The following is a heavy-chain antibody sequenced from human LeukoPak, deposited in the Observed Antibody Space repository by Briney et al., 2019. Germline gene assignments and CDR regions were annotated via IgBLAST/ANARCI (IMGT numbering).Heavy chain of an antibody. CDR1: GGSISSYY. V-gene: IGHV4-59*01. Sequence: SETLSLTCTVSGGSISSYYWGWIRQPPGKGLEWIGYIYYSGSTNYNPSLKSRVTISVGTSKNQFSLKLSSVTAADTAVYYCARLYGSGTYWTNSYYYYGMDVWGQGTTVTVSS. CDR3: ARLYGSGTYWTNSYYYYGMDV. D-gene: IGHD3-10*01. CDR2: IYYSGST. J-gene: IGHJ6*02.